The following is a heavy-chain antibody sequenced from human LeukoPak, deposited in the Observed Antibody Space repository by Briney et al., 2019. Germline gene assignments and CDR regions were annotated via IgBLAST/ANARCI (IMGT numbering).Heavy chain of an antibody. CDR2: ISSSSSSI. V-gene: IGHV3-48*04. Sequence: PGGSLRLSCVASGFTFSISSMSWVRQAPGKGLEWVSYISSSSSSIYDADSVRGRFTISRDNAKNSLYLQMNSLRAEDTAVYYCARDWYSGSYSGGYFDYWAQGTLVTVSS. D-gene: IGHD1-26*01. CDR3: ARDWYSGSYSGGYFDY. J-gene: IGHJ4*02. CDR1: GFTFSISS.